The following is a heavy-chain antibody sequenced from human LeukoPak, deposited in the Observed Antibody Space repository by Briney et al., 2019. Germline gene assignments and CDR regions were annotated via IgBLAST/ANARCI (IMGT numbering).Heavy chain of an antibody. CDR2: INTNTGNP. J-gene: IGHJ4*02. CDR3: ARVGCGYGGYECGVIDY. V-gene: IGHV7-4-1*02. CDR1: GYMFATYA. Sequence: ASVKVSCKASGYMFATYAMNWVRQAPGQGLEWIGRINTNTGNPTYAPGLTGRFVFSLDTSVNTAYLQISTLKAEDNGVYYCARVGCGYGGYECGVIDYWGQGTVVTVSS. D-gene: IGHD5-12*01.